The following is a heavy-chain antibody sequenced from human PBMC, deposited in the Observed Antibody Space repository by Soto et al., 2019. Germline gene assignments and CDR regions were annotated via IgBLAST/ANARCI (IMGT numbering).Heavy chain of an antibody. J-gene: IGHJ5*02. CDR1: GYTFTNFG. V-gene: IGHV1-18*01. D-gene: IGHD3-16*01. CDR2: ISAYNGNT. Sequence: QVQLVQSGAEVKKPGASVKVSCKASGYTFTNFGISWVRQAPGQGLEWMGWISAYNGNTNYAQNFQGRVTMTTDTSTSTAAMELRGLRADDSAVYFSARGGTPIDAWGQGPLVTVSS. CDR3: ARGGTPIDA.